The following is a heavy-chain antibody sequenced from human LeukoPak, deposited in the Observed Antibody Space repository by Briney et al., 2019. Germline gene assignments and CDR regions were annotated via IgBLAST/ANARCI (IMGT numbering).Heavy chain of an antibody. V-gene: IGHV3-49*03. Sequence: GGSLRLSCTASGYTFGDYAMSWFRQAPGKGLEWVGFIRSKAYGGTTEYAASVKGRFTISRDDSKSIAYLQMNSLKTEDTAVYYCTRDFWPGSYGPASCWGQGTLVTVSS. J-gene: IGHJ4*02. D-gene: IGHD3-10*01. CDR3: TRDFWPGSYGPASC. CDR2: IRSKAYGGTT. CDR1: GYTFGDYA.